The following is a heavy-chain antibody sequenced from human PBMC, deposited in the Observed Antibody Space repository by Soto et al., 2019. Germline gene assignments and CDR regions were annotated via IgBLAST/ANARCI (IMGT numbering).Heavy chain of an antibody. CDR2: IIPMFRTS. V-gene: IGHV1-69*13. CDR3: ARDPAAYSSGGLGRGLDS. J-gene: IGHJ5*01. CDR1: GGAFSNSA. Sequence: SVKPSSKASGGAFSNSAISWVRQAPGQGLEWMGQIIPMFRTSNYAQKFQGRVMIIADESRSTAYMEMSSLRSDDTAMYYCARDPAAYSSGGLGRGLDSWG. D-gene: IGHD6-19*01.